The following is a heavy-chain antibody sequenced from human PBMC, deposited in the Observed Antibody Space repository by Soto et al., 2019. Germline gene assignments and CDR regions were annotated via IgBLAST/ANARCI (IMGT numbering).Heavy chain of an antibody. J-gene: IGHJ4*02. CDR2: IISIFGTA. CDR3: ARDGGRHSGGIDY. CDR1: GGTFSSYS. Sequence: QVQLVQSGAEVKKHGSSVKVSCKASGGTFSSYSINWVRQAPGQGLEWMGEIISIFGTANYAQKVQGRVTITADESTSTAYMELSSLSSEDAAVYYCARDGGRHSGGIDYWGQGTLVTVSS. D-gene: IGHD1-26*01. V-gene: IGHV1-69*01.